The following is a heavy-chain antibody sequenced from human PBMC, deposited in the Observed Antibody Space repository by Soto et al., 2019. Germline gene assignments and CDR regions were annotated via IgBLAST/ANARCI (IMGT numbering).Heavy chain of an antibody. CDR3: APLDTGHS. CDR2: ISSSTTYT. Sequence: EVQLVESGGGLVKPGGSLRLSCAASGFAFSSYSMNWVRQAPGKGLEWVSSISSSTTYTYYADSVKGRSTISRDNAKNSVYLHMNSLRAEDTAVYYCAPLDTGHSWGQGTLVTVSS. CDR1: GFAFSSYS. D-gene: IGHD5-18*01. V-gene: IGHV3-21*02. J-gene: IGHJ4*02.